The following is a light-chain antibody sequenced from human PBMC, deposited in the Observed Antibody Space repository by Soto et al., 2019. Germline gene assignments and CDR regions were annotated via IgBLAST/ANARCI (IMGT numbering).Light chain of an antibody. J-gene: IGKJ4*01. CDR1: QSVSSS. CDR2: DAS. CDR3: QQRSNWPPGLT. V-gene: IGKV3-11*01. Sequence: EIVLTQSPPTLSLSPGERATLSCRASQSVSSSLAWYQQKPGQAPRLLIYDASNRATGIPARFSVSGSGTDFAFTISSLEPEDFAVYYCQQRSNWPPGLTFGGGTKVEIK.